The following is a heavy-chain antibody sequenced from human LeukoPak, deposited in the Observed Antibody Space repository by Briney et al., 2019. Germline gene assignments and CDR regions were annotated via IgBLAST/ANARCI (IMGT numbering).Heavy chain of an antibody. V-gene: IGHV4-59*01. D-gene: IGHD4-23*01. J-gene: IGHJ2*01. CDR1: GGSISSYY. CDR2: IYYSGST. CDR3: VSDYGGWYFDL. Sequence: SETLSLTCTVSGGSISSYYWSWIRQPPGKGLEWIGYIYYSGSTNYNPSLKSRVTISVDTSKNQFSLKLSSVTAADTAVYYCVSDYGGWYFDLWGRGTLVTVSS.